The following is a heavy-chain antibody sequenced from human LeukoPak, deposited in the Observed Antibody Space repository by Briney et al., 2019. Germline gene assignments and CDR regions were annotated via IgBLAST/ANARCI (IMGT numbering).Heavy chain of an antibody. J-gene: IGHJ5*02. D-gene: IGHD3-22*01. Sequence: ASVKVSCKASGYTLTDYYIHWVRQAPGQGLEWLGWINPNSGGTNYAQKFQGRVTMTRDTSISTAYMELSRLRSDDTAVYYCARESITMIVVVSWFDPWGQGTLVTVSS. CDR1: GYTLTDYY. CDR3: ARESITMIVVVSWFDP. V-gene: IGHV1-2*02. CDR2: INPNSGGT.